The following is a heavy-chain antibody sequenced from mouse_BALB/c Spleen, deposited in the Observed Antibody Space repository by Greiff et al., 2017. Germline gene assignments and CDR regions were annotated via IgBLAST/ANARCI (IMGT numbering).Heavy chain of an antibody. V-gene: IGHV1S26*01. Sequence: QVQLQQSGAELVKPGASVKMSCKASGYTFTSYGMHWVKQRPGQGLEWIGYINPSNGYTEYNQKFKDKATMTADKASSTAYMQLSSLTSEDSAVYYCARGGYYGSSDEWYFDVWGAGTPVTVSA. CDR3: ARGGYYGSSDEWYFDV. J-gene: IGHJ1*01. D-gene: IGHD1-1*01. CDR2: INPSNGYT. CDR1: GYTFTSYG.